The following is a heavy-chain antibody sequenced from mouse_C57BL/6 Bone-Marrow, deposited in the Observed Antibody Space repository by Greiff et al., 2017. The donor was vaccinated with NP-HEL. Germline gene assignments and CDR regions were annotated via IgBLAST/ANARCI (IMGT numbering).Heavy chain of an antibody. CDR3: ARPPTAQTMDY. D-gene: IGHD3-1*01. CDR2: ISSGSSTI. V-gene: IGHV5-17*01. J-gene: IGHJ4*01. CDR1: GFTFSDYG. Sequence: EVMLVESGGGLVKPGGSLKLSCAASGFTFSDYGMHWVRQAPEKGLEWVAYISSGSSTIYYADTVKGRFTISRDNAKNTLFLQMTSLRSEDTAMYYCARPPTAQTMDYWGQGTSVTVSS.